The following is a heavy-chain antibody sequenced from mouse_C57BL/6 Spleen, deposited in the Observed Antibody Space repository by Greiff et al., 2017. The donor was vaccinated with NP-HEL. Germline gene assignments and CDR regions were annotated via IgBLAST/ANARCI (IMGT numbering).Heavy chain of an antibody. CDR3: ARDDYYGSGYFDY. V-gene: IGHV1-53*01. CDR1: GYTFTSYW. D-gene: IGHD1-1*01. CDR2: INPSNGGT. Sequence: QVQLKQPGTELVKPGASVKLSCKASGYTFTSYWMHWVKQRPGQGLEWIGNINPSNGGTNYNEKFKSKATLTVDKSSSTAYMQLSSLTSEDSAVYYCARDDYYGSGYFDYWGQGTTLTVSS. J-gene: IGHJ2*01.